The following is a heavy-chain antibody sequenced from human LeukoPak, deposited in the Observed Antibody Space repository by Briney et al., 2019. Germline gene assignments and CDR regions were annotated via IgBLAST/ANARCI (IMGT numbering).Heavy chain of an antibody. Sequence: PGESLRISFKVSGXSFTNYCITWVRQMPGKGLEWMGLIYPDDSDTGYSPSFEGQVTISADKSISTAYLQWRSLRASDTAMYYCARHSRGPMIVVADWGQGTMVTVSS. CDR2: IYPDDSDT. J-gene: IGHJ4*02. D-gene: IGHD3-22*01. V-gene: IGHV5-51*01. CDR3: ARHSRGPMIVVAD. CDR1: GXSFTNYC.